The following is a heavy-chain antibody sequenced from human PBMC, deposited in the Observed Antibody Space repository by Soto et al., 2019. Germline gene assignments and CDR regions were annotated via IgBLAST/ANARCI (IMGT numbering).Heavy chain of an antibody. V-gene: IGHV1-8*01. CDR3: ARGFFRYCTNGVCYTERGWFDP. J-gene: IGHJ5*02. CDR2: MNPNSGNT. D-gene: IGHD2-8*01. Sequence: QVQLVQSGAEVKKPGASVKVSCKASGYTFTSYDINWVRQATGQGLEWMGWMNPNSGNTGYAQKFQGRVTMTRNTSISTAYMALSSLRSEDTAVYYCARGFFRYCTNGVCYTERGWFDPWGQGTLVTVSS. CDR1: GYTFTSYD.